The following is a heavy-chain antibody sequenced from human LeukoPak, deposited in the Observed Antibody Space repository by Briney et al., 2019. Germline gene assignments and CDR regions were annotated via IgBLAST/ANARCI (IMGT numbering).Heavy chain of an antibody. J-gene: IGHJ4*02. CDR1: GDSVSSNSAA. D-gene: IGHD6-19*01. CDR3: ARDHSGYSSGWSHRRLDY. V-gene: IGHV6-1*01. Sequence: SQTLSLTCAISGDSVSSNSAAWNWIRQSPSRGLEWLGRTYYRSKWYNDYAVSVRSRITINPDTSKNQFSLQLNSVTPEDTAVYYCARDHSGYSSGWSHRRLDYWGQGTLVTVSS. CDR2: TYYRSKWYN.